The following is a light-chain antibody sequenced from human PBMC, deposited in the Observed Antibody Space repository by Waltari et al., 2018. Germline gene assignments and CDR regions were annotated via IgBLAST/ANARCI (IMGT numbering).Light chain of an antibody. Sequence: QSALTQPASVSGSPGQSISISCTGTRNDVGGYNYVSWYQHHPGKAPKLMIYEVNNRPSGVSNRFSGSKSGNTASLTISGLQAEDEADYYCSSYTSSTTRVFGGGTKLTVL. J-gene: IGLJ2*01. CDR3: SSYTSSTTRV. CDR1: RNDVGGYNY. CDR2: EVN. V-gene: IGLV2-14*01.